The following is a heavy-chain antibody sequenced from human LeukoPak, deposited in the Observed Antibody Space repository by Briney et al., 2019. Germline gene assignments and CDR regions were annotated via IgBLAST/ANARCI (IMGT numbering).Heavy chain of an antibody. D-gene: IGHD2-15*01. CDR3: ARVVAATPLYYYGMDV. CDR1: GGSISSGGYY. CDR2: IYYSGST. Sequence: SETLSLTCTVSGGSISSGGYYWSWIRQHPGKGLEWIGYIYYSGSTYYNPSLKSRVTISVDTSKNQFSLKLSSVTAADTAVYYCARVVAATPLYYYGMDVWGQGTTVTVSS. V-gene: IGHV4-31*03. J-gene: IGHJ6*02.